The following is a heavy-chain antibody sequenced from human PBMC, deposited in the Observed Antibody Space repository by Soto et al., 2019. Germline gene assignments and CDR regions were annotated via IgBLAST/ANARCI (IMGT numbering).Heavy chain of an antibody. CDR2: IYHSGST. D-gene: IGHD2-2*01. J-gene: IGHJ4*02. V-gene: IGHV4-30-2*01. Sequence: SETLSLTCAVSGGSISSGGYSWSWIRQPPGKGLEWIGYIYHSGSTYYNPSLKSRVTISVDRSKNQFSLKLSSVTAADTAVYYCARAGDCSSTSCILDYWGQGTLVTVSS. CDR1: GGSISSGGYS. CDR3: ARAGDCSSTSCILDY.